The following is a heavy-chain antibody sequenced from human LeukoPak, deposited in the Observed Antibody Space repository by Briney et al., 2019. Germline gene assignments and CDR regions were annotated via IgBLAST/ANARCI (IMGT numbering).Heavy chain of an antibody. CDR3: ARQAYCSGGSCCDVSGYYGMDV. V-gene: IGHV5-10-1*01. CDR2: IDPSDSYT. J-gene: IGHJ6*04. Sequence: GESLRISCKGSGYSFTSYWISWVRQMPGKGLEWMGRIDPSDSYTNYSPSFQGHVTISADKSISTAYLQWSSLKASDTAMYYCARQAYCSGGSCCDVSGYYGMDVWGKGTTVTVSS. D-gene: IGHD2-15*01. CDR1: GYSFTSYW.